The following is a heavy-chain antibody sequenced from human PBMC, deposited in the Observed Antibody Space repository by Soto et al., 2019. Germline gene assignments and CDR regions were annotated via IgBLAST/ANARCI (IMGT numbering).Heavy chain of an antibody. CDR2: IYYSGST. CDR1: GGSISSGGYY. D-gene: IGHD2-15*01. J-gene: IGHJ1*01. CDR3: ARADCSGGSCYSRAVEYFQH. Sequence: SETLSLTCTVSGGSISSGGYYWSWFRQHPGNSLERIGYIYYSGSTYYNPSLKSRVTISVDTSKNQFSLKLSSVTAADTAVYYCARADCSGGSCYSRAVEYFQHWGQGTLVTVSS. V-gene: IGHV4-31*03.